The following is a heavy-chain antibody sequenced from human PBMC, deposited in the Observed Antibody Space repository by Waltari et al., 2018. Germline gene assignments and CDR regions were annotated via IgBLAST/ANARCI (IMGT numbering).Heavy chain of an antibody. D-gene: IGHD3-9*01. Sequence: QVQLQESGPGLVKPSETLSLTCAVSGSSISSGYYWGWIRQPPGRGLEWVVSIYHSGVTSNNPSLKGGVTIVVDTTKTQVSLKLCSVTAADPAVYCCARHGPLHVLRYFDWFLHCGQRTLVTVSS. CDR3: ARHGPLHVLRYFDWFLH. J-gene: IGHJ5*02. CDR2: IYHSGVT. V-gene: IGHV4-38-2*01. CDR1: GSSISSGYY.